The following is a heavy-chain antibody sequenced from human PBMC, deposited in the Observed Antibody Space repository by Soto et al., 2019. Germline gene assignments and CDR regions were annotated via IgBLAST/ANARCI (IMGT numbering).Heavy chain of an antibody. Sequence: GESLKVSCKGSGYSFTSYWIGWVRQMPGKGLEWMGIIYPGDSDTRYSPSFQGQVTISADKSISTAYLQWSSLKASDTAMYYCARNEGYYDFWSTGYGMDVWGQGTTVTFSS. CDR1: GYSFTSYW. J-gene: IGHJ6*02. V-gene: IGHV5-51*01. CDR3: ARNEGYYDFWSTGYGMDV. CDR2: IYPGDSDT. D-gene: IGHD3-3*01.